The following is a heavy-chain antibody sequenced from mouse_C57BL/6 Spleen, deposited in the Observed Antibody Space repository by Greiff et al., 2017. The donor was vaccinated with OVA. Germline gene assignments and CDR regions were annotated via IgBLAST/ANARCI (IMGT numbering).Heavy chain of an antibody. Sequence: QVHVKQPGAELVKPGASVKMSCKASGYTFTSYWITWVKQRPGQGLEWIGDIYPGSGSTNYNEKFKSKATLTVDTSSSTAYMQLSSLTSEDSAVYYCARRDLSFAYWGQGTLVTVSA. CDR3: ARRDLSFAY. CDR1: GYTFTSYW. V-gene: IGHV1-55*01. CDR2: IYPGSGST. J-gene: IGHJ3*01. D-gene: IGHD3-3*01.